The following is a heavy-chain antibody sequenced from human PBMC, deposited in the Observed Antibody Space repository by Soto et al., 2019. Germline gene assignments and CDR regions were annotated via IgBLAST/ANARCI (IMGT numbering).Heavy chain of an antibody. J-gene: IGHJ5*02. V-gene: IGHV3-30*18. Sequence: GGSLRLSCAASGFTFSSYGMHWVRQAPGKGLEWVAVISYDGSNKYYAASVKGRFTISSNNSKNTLYLQMNSLIAEDTAVYYCANDGPPLAMVLWELLPAWGQGTLVTVSS. CDR2: ISYDGSNK. D-gene: IGHD1-26*01. CDR3: ANDGPPLAMVLWELLPA. CDR1: GFTFSSYG.